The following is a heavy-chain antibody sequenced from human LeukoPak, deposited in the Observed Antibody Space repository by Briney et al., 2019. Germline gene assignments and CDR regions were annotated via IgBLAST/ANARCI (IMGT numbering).Heavy chain of an antibody. Sequence: GASVKVSCKASGYTFTDYYIHWVRQAPGQGLEWMGWINPNSDYTFYAQKFQGRVTLTRDTSISTVYMELTTLTSDDTAVYYCASEAHYDILTGYYSGAFDIWGQGTMVTVSS. CDR1: GYTFTDYY. CDR2: INPNSDYT. J-gene: IGHJ3*02. D-gene: IGHD3-9*01. V-gene: IGHV1-2*02. CDR3: ASEAHYDILTGYYSGAFDI.